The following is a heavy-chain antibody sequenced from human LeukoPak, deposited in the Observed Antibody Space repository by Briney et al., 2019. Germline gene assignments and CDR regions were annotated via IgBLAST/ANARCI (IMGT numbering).Heavy chain of an antibody. CDR1: GFTLRRSD. V-gene: IGHV3-23*01. CDR2: ISGSGGGTT. J-gene: IGHJ4*02. D-gene: IGHD6-19*01. CDR3: TTSPVPGIDY. Sequence: GGSLRLSCAASGFTLRRSDMNWIRQAPGKGLEWVSAISGSGGGTTYYANSVKGRFTISRDNSKNTLHLQMSSLRAEDTAVYYCTTSPVPGIDYWGQGIQVTVSS.